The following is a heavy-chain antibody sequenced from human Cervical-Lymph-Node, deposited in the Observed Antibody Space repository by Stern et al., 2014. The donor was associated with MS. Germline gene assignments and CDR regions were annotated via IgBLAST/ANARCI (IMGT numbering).Heavy chain of an antibody. CDR3: ARDLWGPPLTTVIGMDV. D-gene: IGHD4-17*01. V-gene: IGHV1-46*01. Sequence: VQLVESGAEVKKPGASVKVSCKASGYTFTSYYMHWVRQAPGQGLEWRGIINPSGGSTSYAQKFQGRVTMTRDTSTSTVYMELSSLRSEDTAVYYCARDLWGPPLTTVIGMDVWGQGTTVTVSS. CDR1: GYTFTSYY. J-gene: IGHJ6*02. CDR2: INPSGGST.